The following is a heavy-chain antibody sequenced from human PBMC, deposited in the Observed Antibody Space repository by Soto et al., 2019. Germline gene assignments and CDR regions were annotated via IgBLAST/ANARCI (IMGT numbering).Heavy chain of an antibody. J-gene: IGHJ4*02. CDR1: GGSISSSKW. CDR2: IYHSGST. V-gene: IGHV4-4*02. D-gene: IGHD3-10*01. Sequence: QVQLQESGPGLAKPSGTLSLTCAVSGGSISSSKWWSWVRQPPGKGLEWIGEIYHSGSTNYNPSLKRRVTISVDKSKNQFSLKLSSVTAADTAVCYCAARNDGSGSLDYWGQGTLVTVSS. CDR3: AARNDGSGSLDY.